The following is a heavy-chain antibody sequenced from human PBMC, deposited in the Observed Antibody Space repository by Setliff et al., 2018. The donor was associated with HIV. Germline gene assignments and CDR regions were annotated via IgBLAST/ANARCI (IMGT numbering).Heavy chain of an antibody. D-gene: IGHD6-13*01. V-gene: IGHV1-8*01. CDR1: GYTFISFD. CDR2: MNPASGST. CDR3: ARARYGVAAVGY. Sequence: ASVKVSCKASGYTFISFDINWVRQATGQGPEWVGWMNPASGSTGYAQKFQGRVTMTRNASINTAYMELNSLTFDDTAMYYCARARYGVAAVGYWGQGTPVTVSS. J-gene: IGHJ4*02.